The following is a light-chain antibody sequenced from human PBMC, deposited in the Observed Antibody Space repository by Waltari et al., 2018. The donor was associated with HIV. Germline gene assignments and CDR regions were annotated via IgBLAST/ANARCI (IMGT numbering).Light chain of an antibody. CDR2: EDN. J-gene: IGLJ2*01. V-gene: IGLV3-1*01. CDR1: KLGNKY. CDR3: QAWDSSTVV. Sequence: SYEVTQSPSVSVSPAQTASTTCSGHKLGNKYTAWYQQKPGQSPVLVIYEDNKRRSGTPERFSGSNSGDTATLTISGTQAMDEADYYCQAWDSSTVVFGGGTRLTVL.